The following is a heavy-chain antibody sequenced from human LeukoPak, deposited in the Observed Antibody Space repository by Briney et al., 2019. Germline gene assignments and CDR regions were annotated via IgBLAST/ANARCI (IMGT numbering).Heavy chain of an antibody. Sequence: GGSLRLSCAASAFTFSNYAMSWVRQAPGKGLEWVSGISGSGGSTYYADSVKGRFTISRDNSKNTLYLQINSLRAEDTAVYYCAKGFTVTTYGWGVDYWGQGTLVTASS. CDR2: ISGSGGST. CDR1: AFTFSNYA. J-gene: IGHJ4*02. V-gene: IGHV3-23*01. D-gene: IGHD4-17*01. CDR3: AKGFTVTTYGWGVDY.